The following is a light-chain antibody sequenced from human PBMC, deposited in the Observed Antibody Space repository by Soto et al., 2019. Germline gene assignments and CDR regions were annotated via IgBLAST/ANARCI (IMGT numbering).Light chain of an antibody. CDR3: QQYGGSPLYT. J-gene: IGKJ2*01. CDR2: GAS. V-gene: IGKV3-20*01. Sequence: EIVLTQSPGTLSLSPGERATLSCRASQSVTSAYLAWYQQKPGQAPRLLMHGASSRATGIPDRFSGSGSGTDFTLTISSLEPEDFAVYYCQQYGGSPLYTFGQGTKLEIK. CDR1: QSVTSAY.